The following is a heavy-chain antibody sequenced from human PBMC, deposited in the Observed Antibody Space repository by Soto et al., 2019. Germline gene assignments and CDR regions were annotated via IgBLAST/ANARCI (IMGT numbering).Heavy chain of an antibody. CDR3: AKEAYSSQRYYYGMDV. CDR2: ISYDGSNH. V-gene: IGHV3-30*18. D-gene: IGHD6-19*01. J-gene: IGHJ6*02. CDR1: GFTLSSYG. Sequence: GSLRRSCAPCGFTLSSYGRHSARQAPGKGLEWVAVISYDGSNHYYADSVKGRFTISRDNSKNTLYLQMNSLRAEDTAVYYCAKEAYSSQRYYYGMDVWGQGTTVTVSS.